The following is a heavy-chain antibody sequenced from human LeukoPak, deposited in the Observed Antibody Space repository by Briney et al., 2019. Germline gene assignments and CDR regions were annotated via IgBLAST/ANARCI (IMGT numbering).Heavy chain of an antibody. CDR3: AGDYLLYDSSGYYYLLRY. D-gene: IGHD3-22*01. V-gene: IGHV1-2*02. Sequence: GASVKVSCKASVYTFTGYCMHWVRQAPGQGLEWMGWINPNSGGTNYAQKFQGRVTMTRDTSISTAYMELSRLRSDDTAVYYCAGDYLLYDSSGYYYLLRYWGQGTLVTVSS. J-gene: IGHJ4*02. CDR2: INPNSGGT. CDR1: VYTFTGYC.